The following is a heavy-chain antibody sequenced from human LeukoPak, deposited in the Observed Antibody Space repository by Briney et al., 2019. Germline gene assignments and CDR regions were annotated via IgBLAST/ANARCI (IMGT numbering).Heavy chain of an antibody. CDR1: GDSITSHS. V-gene: IGHV4-59*08. CDR2: IYYSGGT. Sequence: SETLSLTCTVSGDSITSHSWSWIRQPPGKGLEWIAYIYYSGGTNYNPSLKSRVTISVDTSKNQFSLKLSSVTAADTAVYYCARHVWLQPFDYWGQGTLVTVSS. D-gene: IGHD3-9*01. J-gene: IGHJ4*02. CDR3: ARHVWLQPFDY.